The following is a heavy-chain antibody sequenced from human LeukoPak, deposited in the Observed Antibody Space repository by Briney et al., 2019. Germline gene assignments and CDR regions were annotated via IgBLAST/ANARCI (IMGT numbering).Heavy chain of an antibody. J-gene: IGHJ6*03. Sequence: PGGSLRLSCAASGFTFDDYTMHWVRQAPGKGPEWVSLISWDGGSTYYADSVKGRFTISRDNSKNSLYLQMNSLRTEDTALYYCAKDFAKSSYYYYYMDVWGKGTTVTVSS. CDR2: ISWDGGST. V-gene: IGHV3-43*01. CDR3: AKDFAKSSYYYYYMDV. CDR1: GFTFDDYT.